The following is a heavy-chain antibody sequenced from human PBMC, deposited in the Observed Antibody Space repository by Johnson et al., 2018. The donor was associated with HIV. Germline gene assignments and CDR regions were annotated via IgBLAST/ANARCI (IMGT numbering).Heavy chain of an antibody. CDR2: ISWDGGST. CDR1: GFTFDDYA. CDR3: AKDMGGVAVVGVFDI. D-gene: IGHD6-19*01. V-gene: IGHV3-43D*03. J-gene: IGHJ3*02. Sequence: VQLVESGGGVVQPGGSLRLSCAASGFTFDDYAMHWVRQAPGKGLEWVSLISWDGGSTYYADSVKGRITVSRDNSKNSLYLQMKSLRAEDTALYYCAKDMGGVAVVGVFDIWGQGTLVTVSS.